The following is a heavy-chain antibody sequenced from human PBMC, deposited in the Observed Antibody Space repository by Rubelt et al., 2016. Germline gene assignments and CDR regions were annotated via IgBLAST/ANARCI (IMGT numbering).Heavy chain of an antibody. J-gene: IGHJ4*02. CDR1: GGSMNNYY. V-gene: IGHV4-59*08. Sequence: CTVSGGSMNNYYWTWIRQSPGKGLEWLGYIYYSGSTNYNPSLKSRVTISVDTPKSQVSLNLRSVTAADTAVYYCARGARRTDYWGQGILVTVSS. CDR3: ARGARRTDY. CDR2: IYYSGST.